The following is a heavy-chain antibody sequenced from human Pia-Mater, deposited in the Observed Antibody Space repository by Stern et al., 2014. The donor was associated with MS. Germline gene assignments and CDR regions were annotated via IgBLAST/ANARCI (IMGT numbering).Heavy chain of an antibody. D-gene: IGHD6-19*01. CDR1: GGTFSSYA. J-gene: IGHJ4*02. CDR3: ARQREQWPVSFDY. V-gene: IGHV1-69*01. CDR2: SIPIFGTA. Sequence: VQLLESGAEVKKPGSSVKVSCKASGGTFSSYAISWVRQAPGQGLEWMGGSIPIFGTANYAQKFQGRVTITADESTSTAYMELSSLRSEDTAVYYCARQREQWPVSFDYWGQGTLVTVSS.